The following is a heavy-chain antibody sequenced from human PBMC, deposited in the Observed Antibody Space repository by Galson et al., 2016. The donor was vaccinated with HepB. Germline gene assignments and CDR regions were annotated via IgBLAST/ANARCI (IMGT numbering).Heavy chain of an antibody. CDR1: GFTFSNAW. CDR3: TTGHRRTSGCYGDY. D-gene: IGHD2-2*01. J-gene: IGHJ4*02. Sequence: SLRLSCAASGFTFSNAWMSWVRQAPGKGPEWVGRIKSKTDGETTDYAAPVKGRFTISRDDSKNTLSLQMNSLKTEDTAVYYCTTGHRRTSGCYGDYWGQGTLVTVSS. CDR2: IKSKTDGETT. V-gene: IGHV3-15*01.